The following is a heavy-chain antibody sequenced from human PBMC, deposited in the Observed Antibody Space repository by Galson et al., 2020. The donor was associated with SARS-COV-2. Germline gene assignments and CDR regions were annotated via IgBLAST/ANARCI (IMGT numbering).Heavy chain of an antibody. CDR3: ARQGTTVTRPFDY. V-gene: IGHV4-39*01. Sequence: ASETLSLTCTVSTFSIRSSSYYWAWIRQPPGKGLEWIGSVFYSGNTDYNPPLMSRVTISADTSKNQFSLQLTSVTAADTATYYCARQGTTVTRPFDYWGQGTPVTVSS. D-gene: IGHD4-17*01. J-gene: IGHJ4*02. CDR1: TFSIRSSSYY. CDR2: VFYSGNT.